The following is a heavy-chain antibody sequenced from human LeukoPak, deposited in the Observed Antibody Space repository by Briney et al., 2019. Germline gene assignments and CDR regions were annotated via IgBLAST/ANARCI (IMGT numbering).Heavy chain of an antibody. CDR1: GGSVSSGSYY. J-gene: IGHJ6*03. Sequence: SETLSLTCTASGGSVSSGSYYWSWIRQPPGKGLEWIGYIYYSGSTNYNPSLKSRVTISVDTSKNQFSLKLSSVTAADTAVYYCARVRVGKSKWYMDVWGKGTTVTVSS. D-gene: IGHD1-26*01. V-gene: IGHV4-61*01. CDR2: IYYSGST. CDR3: ARVRVGKSKWYMDV.